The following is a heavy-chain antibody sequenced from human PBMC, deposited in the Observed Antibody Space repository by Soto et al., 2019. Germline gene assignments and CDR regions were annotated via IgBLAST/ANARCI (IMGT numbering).Heavy chain of an antibody. D-gene: IGHD1-7*01. CDR1: GFTFSSYA. Sequence: QVQLVESRGGVVQPGRSLRLSCAASGFTFSSYAMHWVRQAPGKGLEWVAVISYDGSNKYYADSVKGRFTISRDNSKNTLYLQMNSLRAEDTAVYYCARESKGTTQTSRGGMDVWGQGTTVTVSS. J-gene: IGHJ6*02. V-gene: IGHV3-30-3*01. CDR3: ARESKGTTQTSRGGMDV. CDR2: ISYDGSNK.